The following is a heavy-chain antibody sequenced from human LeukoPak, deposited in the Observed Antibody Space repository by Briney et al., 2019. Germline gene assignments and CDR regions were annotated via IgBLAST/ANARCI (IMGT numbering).Heavy chain of an antibody. CDR3: AKDLSYTSGASDH. D-gene: IGHD6-19*01. CDR2: ITDDGYNT. CDR1: GFTFSAFA. Sequence: GGSLRLSCAASGFTFSAFAMTWVRQAPGKGLEWVSTITDDGYNTYSTDSVKGRITFSRDNSKNTLSLQLRSLRAEDTAVYYCAKDLSYTSGASDHWGQGTLVTVSS. J-gene: IGHJ4*02. V-gene: IGHV3-23*01.